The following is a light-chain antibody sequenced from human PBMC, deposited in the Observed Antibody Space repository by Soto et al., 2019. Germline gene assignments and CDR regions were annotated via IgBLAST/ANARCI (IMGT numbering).Light chain of an antibody. CDR3: SSYTSSSTYV. V-gene: IGLV2-18*02. Sequence: QSALTQPPSVSGSPGQSVTISCTGTGSDVGTFNRVSWYQQPPGTAPKLMIYDVNNRPSGVPDRFSGSKSGNTASLTISGLQAEYEAYYYCSSYTSSSTYVFGPGTKLTVL. J-gene: IGLJ1*01. CDR2: DVN. CDR1: GSDVGTFNR.